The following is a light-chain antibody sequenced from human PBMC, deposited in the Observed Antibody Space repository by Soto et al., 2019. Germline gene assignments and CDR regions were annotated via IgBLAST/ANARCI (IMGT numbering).Light chain of an antibody. V-gene: IGKV3-20*01. CDR3: QDHGCSPIL. Sequence: EIVLTQSPGTLSLSPGERATLSCRASQSVSSSYLAWYQQKPGQAPRLLIYGASSRATGIPDRFSGSGSGKDFTLTISRLESDFFSDYYRQDHGCSPILLGQG. J-gene: IGKJ1*01. CDR1: QSVSSSY. CDR2: GAS.